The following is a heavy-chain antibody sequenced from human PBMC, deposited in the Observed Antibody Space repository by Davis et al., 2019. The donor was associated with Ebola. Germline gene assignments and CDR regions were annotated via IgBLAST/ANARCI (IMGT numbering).Heavy chain of an antibody. CDR2: INHSGST. CDR3: ARDLMVRGVTTNYYMDV. V-gene: IGHV4-34*09. J-gene: IGHJ6*03. D-gene: IGHD3-10*01. CDR1: GGSFSGYY. Sequence: PSETLSLTCAVYGGSFSGYYWSWIRQPPGKGLEWIGEINHSGSTNYNPSLKSRVTISVDTSKNQFSLKLSSVTAADTAVYYCARDLMVRGVTTNYYMDVWGKGTTVTVSS.